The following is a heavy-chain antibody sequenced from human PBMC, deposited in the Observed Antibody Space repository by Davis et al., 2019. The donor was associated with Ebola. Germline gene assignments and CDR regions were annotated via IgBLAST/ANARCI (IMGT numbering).Heavy chain of an antibody. CDR1: GFTFSSYA. J-gene: IGHJ4*02. D-gene: IGHD3-9*01. CDR3: AKAVTPDWYAHVDF. CDR2: ISGSGGST. V-gene: IGHV3-23*01. Sequence: GESLKISCAASGFTFSSYAMTWVRQAPGKGLEWVSAISGSGGSTYYADSVKGRFTISRDNSKNTVYLQMNSLRAEDTAIYFCAKAVTPDWYAHVDFWGQGTLVTVSS.